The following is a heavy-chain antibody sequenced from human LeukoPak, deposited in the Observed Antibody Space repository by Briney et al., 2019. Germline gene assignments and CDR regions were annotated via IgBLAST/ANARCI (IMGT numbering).Heavy chain of an antibody. CDR2: IYPGEYDI. CDR3: ARLLYYYDSSGYGIHDAFDI. J-gene: IGHJ3*02. Sequence: GESLKISCKGSGYSFTSYWIGWVRQMPGKGLEWMGIIYPGEYDIRYSPSFQGQVTISADKSISTAYLQWSSLKASDTAMYYCARLLYYYDSSGYGIHDAFDIWGQGTMVTVSS. D-gene: IGHD3-22*01. CDR1: GYSFTSYW. V-gene: IGHV5-51*01.